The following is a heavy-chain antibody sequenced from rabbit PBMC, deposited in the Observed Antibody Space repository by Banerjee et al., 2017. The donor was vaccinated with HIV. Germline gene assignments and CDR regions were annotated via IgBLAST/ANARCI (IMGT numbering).Heavy chain of an antibody. CDR3: ARDFAGVIGWNFNL. J-gene: IGHJ4*01. D-gene: IGHD4-2*01. CDR2: INTISGDT. Sequence: QEQLEESGGDLVKPEGSLTITCTASGFSFSNRYVMCWVRQAPGKGLEWIACINTISGDTVYATWAKGRFTISKASWTTVTLQMTSLTAADTASYFCARDFAGVIGWNFNLWGPGTLVTVS. V-gene: IGHV1S45*01. CDR1: GFSFSNRYV.